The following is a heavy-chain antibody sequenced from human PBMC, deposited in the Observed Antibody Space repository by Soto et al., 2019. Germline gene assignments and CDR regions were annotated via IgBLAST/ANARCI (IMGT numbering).Heavy chain of an antibody. CDR2: FSDSGST. J-gene: IGHJ6*02. CDR1: GGSFSGNY. Sequence: SETLSLTCAVYGGSFSGNYWSWIRQPPGKGLEWIGEFSDSGSTNYNPSLKSRVTISEDMSKSQFSLKLSSVTAADTAVYYCERGNFYYGFDVWGQGTTVTVYS. V-gene: IGHV4-34*01. CDR3: ERGNFYYGFDV.